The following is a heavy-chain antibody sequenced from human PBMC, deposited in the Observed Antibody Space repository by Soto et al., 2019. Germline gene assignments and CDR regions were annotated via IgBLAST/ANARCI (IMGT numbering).Heavy chain of an antibody. CDR3: TRSSAMDV. Sequence: SGESLKISCKAFGYKFNGYWIGWVRQMPGKGLEWMGIIFPGDSETRYSPSFQGQVTISVDKSITTAYLQWNSLKASDSATYYCTRSSAMDVWGQGTTVTVSS. J-gene: IGHJ6*02. V-gene: IGHV5-51*01. CDR2: IFPGDSET. CDR1: GYKFNGYW.